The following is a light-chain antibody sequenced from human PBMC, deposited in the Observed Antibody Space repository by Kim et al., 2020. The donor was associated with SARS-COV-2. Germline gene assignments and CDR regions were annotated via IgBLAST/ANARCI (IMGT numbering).Light chain of an antibody. J-gene: IGKJ2*01. Sequence: EIVLTQSPGTLSLSPGERATLSCRASQSFRSSSLAWYQQKPGQAPRLLIYSASSRAIGIPDRFSGSGSGTDFTLTISRLEPEDFAVYYCQQYGTSPYNFGHGTKLEI. CDR3: QQYGTSPYN. V-gene: IGKV3-20*01. CDR1: QSFRSSS. CDR2: SAS.